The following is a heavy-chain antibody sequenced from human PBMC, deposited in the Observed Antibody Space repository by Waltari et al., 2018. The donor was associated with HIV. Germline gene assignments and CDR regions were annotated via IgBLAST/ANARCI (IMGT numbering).Heavy chain of an antibody. CDR3: AKGRLTTTSFDY. V-gene: IGHV3-23*01. CDR2: IYGSGGRA. Sequence: EVPLLESGGDLVQTGGSLRLSCAGSGFTSTTYAMAWVRQAPGKGPEWVSGIYGSGGRAYYSDSVRGRFTISRDDSKNTLYLQMNSLRTEDAAVYYCAKGRLTTTSFDYWGQGTLVTVSS. J-gene: IGHJ4*02. D-gene: IGHD4-17*01. CDR1: GFTSTTYA.